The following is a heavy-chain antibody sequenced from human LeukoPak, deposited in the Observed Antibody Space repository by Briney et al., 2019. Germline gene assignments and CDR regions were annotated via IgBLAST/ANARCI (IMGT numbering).Heavy chain of an antibody. CDR3: ARVRWGVDY. V-gene: IGHV4-4*02. D-gene: IGHD4-23*01. J-gene: IGHJ4*02. CDR1: GGSISSSNW. CDR2: IHHSGTT. Sequence: PSGTLSLTCTVSGGSISSSNWWSWVRQPPGKGLECIGEIHHSGTTNYNPSLKSRVTISVDKSKNQFSLKLNSVTAADTAVYYCARVRWGVDYWGQGTLVTVSS.